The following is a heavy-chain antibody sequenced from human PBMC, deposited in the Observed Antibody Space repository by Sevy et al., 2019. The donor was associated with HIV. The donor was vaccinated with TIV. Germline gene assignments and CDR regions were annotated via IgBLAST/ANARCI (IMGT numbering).Heavy chain of an antibody. V-gene: IGHV3-74*01. CDR2: INSDGSST. CDR3: ARVGAGDAFDI. CDR1: GFTFSSYW. D-gene: IGHD3-10*01. Sequence: GGSPRLSCAASGFTFSSYWMHWVRQAPGKGLVWVSRINSDGSSTSYADSVKGRFTISRDNAKNTLYLQMNSLRAEDTAVYYCARVGAGDAFDIWGQGTMVTVSS. J-gene: IGHJ3*02.